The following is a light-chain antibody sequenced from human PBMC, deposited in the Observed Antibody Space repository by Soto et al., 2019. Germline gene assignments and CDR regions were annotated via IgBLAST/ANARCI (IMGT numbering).Light chain of an antibody. J-gene: IGKJ5*01. CDR1: QSVSSY. CDR2: DAS. CDR3: QQRSNWPPIT. Sequence: EDVLTQSQATLSLSPGERATLSCRASQSVSSYLAWYQQKPGQAPRLLIYDASNRATGIPARFSGSGSGTDFTLTISSLEPEDFAVYDCQQRSNWPPITFGQGTRLEIK. V-gene: IGKV3-11*01.